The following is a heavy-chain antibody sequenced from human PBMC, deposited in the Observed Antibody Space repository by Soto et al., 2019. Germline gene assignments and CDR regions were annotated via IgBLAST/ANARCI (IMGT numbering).Heavy chain of an antibody. J-gene: IGHJ4*02. CDR3: ARDRSMGGYDSRYFDY. CDR2: IIPLFGTA. V-gene: IGHV1-69*01. CDR1: GGTFSSFG. D-gene: IGHD5-12*01. Sequence: QVQLVQSGAEVKKPGSSVKVSCKASGGTFSSFGFNWVRQAPGQGLEWMGGIIPLFGTANYAEKFQGRVRISADGGTSTASMELIGVRSEDTAIYYCARDRSMGGYDSRYFDYWGQGTVVTVS.